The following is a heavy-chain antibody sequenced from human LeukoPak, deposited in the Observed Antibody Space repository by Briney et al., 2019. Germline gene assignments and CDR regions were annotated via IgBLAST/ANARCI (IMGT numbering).Heavy chain of an antibody. CDR3: AKNYDWSASGFDY. D-gene: IGHD3-3*01. J-gene: IGHJ4*02. CDR2: ISSNSGVI. Sequence: PGGSLRLSCAASGFTFKGYTMNWVRQAPGKGLEWVSSISSNSGVIHYADSVKGRFTISRDNAKNSLSLQMMSLRAEDTAVYYCAKNYDWSASGFDYWGQGTLVTVSS. V-gene: IGHV3-48*01. CDR1: GFTFKGYT.